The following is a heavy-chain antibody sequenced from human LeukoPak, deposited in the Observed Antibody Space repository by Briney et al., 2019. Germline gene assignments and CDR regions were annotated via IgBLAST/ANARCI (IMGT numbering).Heavy chain of an antibody. CDR2: IYSGGST. Sequence: GGSLRLSCAASGLTVSSNYMSWVRQAPGKGLEWVSVIYSGGSTYYADSVKGRFTISRDNSKNTLYLQMNSLRAEDTAVYYCAREYSSSGEHYYYGMDVWGQGTTVTVSS. CDR1: GLTVSSNY. V-gene: IGHV3-66*01. J-gene: IGHJ6*02. D-gene: IGHD6-13*01. CDR3: AREYSSSGEHYYYGMDV.